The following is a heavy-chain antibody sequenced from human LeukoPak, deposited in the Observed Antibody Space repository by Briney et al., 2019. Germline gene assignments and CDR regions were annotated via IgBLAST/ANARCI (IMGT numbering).Heavy chain of an antibody. J-gene: IGHJ4*02. Sequence: AGGSLRLSCAASGFTFSSYSMNWVRQAPGKGLEWVSSISSSSSYIYYADSVKGRFTISRDNAKSSLYLQMNSLRAEDTAVYYCARVPTGISIDYWGQGTLVTVSS. V-gene: IGHV3-21*01. D-gene: IGHD1-1*01. CDR3: ARVPTGISIDY. CDR2: ISSSSSYI. CDR1: GFTFSSYS.